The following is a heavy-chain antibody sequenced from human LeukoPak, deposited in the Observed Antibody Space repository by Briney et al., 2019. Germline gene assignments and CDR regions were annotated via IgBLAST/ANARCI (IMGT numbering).Heavy chain of an antibody. V-gene: IGHV3-21*01. D-gene: IGHD3-16*01. Sequence: PGGSLRLSCSASGFSFSDYDMNWVRQAPGKGLEWVSAISGRSSHVYYGESVMGRFTISRDNAKNSLYLQLDSLGVEDTAVYYCGRAFPPLRTSSAGDLWGQGTLVTVSS. CDR2: ISGRSSHV. CDR3: GRAFPPLRTSSAGDL. J-gene: IGHJ1*01. CDR1: GFSFSDYD.